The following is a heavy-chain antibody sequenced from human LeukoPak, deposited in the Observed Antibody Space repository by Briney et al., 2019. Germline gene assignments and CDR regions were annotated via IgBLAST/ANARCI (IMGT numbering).Heavy chain of an antibody. D-gene: IGHD5-18*01. CDR2: IYYSGST. Sequence: SETLPHTRTLCGGSISSGGYYWRGIRQHPGKGLEWIGYIYYSGSTYYNPSLKSRVTISVDTSKNQFSLKLSSVTAEGTAVYYCSRTGAMATYYWVQGTLVTVSS. CDR3: SRTGAMATYY. CDR1: GGSISSGGYY. V-gene: IGHV4-31*03. J-gene: IGHJ4*02.